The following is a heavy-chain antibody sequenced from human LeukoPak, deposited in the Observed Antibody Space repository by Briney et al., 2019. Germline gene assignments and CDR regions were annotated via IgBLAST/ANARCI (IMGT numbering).Heavy chain of an antibody. CDR3: ARGGLAAAFDI. Sequence: MGLINTSNSDTKYSQKFQGRITFTRDTSANIVYMEVSSLRSEDTAVYYCARGGLAAAFDIWGQGTMVTVSS. D-gene: IGHD6-19*01. CDR2: INTSNSDT. V-gene: IGHV1-3*04. J-gene: IGHJ3*02.